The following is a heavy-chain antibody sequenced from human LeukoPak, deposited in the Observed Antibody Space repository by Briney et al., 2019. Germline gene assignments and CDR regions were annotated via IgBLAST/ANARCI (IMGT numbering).Heavy chain of an antibody. CDR3: AREYYYDSSETLTDAFDI. V-gene: IGHV1-2*02. CDR1: GYTFTPYY. D-gene: IGHD3-22*01. Sequence: ASVKPSCKASGYTFTPYYMHWVRQAPGQGLECMGWINPNSGGTNYAQKFQGRVTITRDTSISTAYMELSRLRSDDTAVYYCAREYYYDSSETLTDAFDIWGQGTMVTVSS. J-gene: IGHJ3*02. CDR2: INPNSGGT.